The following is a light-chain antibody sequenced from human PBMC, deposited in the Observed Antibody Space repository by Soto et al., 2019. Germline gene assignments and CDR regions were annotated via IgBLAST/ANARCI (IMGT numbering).Light chain of an antibody. CDR1: QSVSSN. V-gene: IGKV3-15*01. J-gene: IGKJ1*01. CDR3: QQYNNWPT. Sequence: EIVMTQSPATLSVSPGERATLSCRASQSVSSNLAWYQQKPGQAPRLLIYGASTRATGIPARFSGSGSGTGFPFTISRLQSEDFAVYYCQQYNNWPTFGKGTKVDIK. CDR2: GAS.